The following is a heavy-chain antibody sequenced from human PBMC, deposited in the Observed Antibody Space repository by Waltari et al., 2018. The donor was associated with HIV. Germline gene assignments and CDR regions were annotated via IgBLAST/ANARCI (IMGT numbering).Heavy chain of an antibody. D-gene: IGHD2-2*01. V-gene: IGHV3-30-3*01. J-gene: IGHJ4*02. CDR2: ISYDGSNK. Sequence: QVQLVESGGGVVQPGRSLRLSCAASGFTFSHSAMHWVGQAPGKGLEWVAVISYDGSNKYYADSVKGRFTISRDNSKNTLYLQMNSLRAEDTAVYYCARDPQYCSSTSCSYYFDYWGQGTLVTVSS. CDR3: ARDPQYCSSTSCSYYFDY. CDR1: GFTFSHSA.